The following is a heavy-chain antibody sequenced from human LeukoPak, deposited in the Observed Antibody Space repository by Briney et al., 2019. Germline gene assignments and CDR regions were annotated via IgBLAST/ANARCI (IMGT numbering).Heavy chain of an antibody. D-gene: IGHD3-10*01. Sequence: PGGSLRLSCAASEFIFSDYYMSWIRQAPGKGLEWISYISGSGSTIYYADSVKGRFTISRDNAKNSLYLQMNSLRADDTAVYYCAREWQSYGLGTYFYYWGQGTLVTVSS. CDR1: EFIFSDYY. CDR3: AREWQSYGLGTYFYY. V-gene: IGHV3-11*01. J-gene: IGHJ4*02. CDR2: ISGSGSTI.